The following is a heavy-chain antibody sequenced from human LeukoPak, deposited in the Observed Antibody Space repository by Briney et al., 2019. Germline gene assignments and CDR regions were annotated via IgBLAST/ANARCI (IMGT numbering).Heavy chain of an antibody. CDR3: ASLLERSGSYYYYMDV. D-gene: IGHD1-1*01. Sequence: GSLRLSCAASGFTFSSYSMNWVRQAPGKGLEWVSYISSSSSTIYYADSVKGRFTISRDNAKNSLYLQMNSLRAEDTAVYYCASLLERSGSYYYYMDVWGKGTTVTVSS. CDR2: ISSSSSTI. CDR1: GFTFSSYS. V-gene: IGHV3-48*04. J-gene: IGHJ6*03.